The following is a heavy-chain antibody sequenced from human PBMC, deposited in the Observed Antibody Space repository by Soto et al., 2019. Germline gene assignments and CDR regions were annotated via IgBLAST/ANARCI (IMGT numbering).Heavy chain of an antibody. Sequence: EVQLVESGGGLVNPGGSLRLSCVVSGFPFSTSNMNWVRQAPGKGLEWVSFISRSSTYLYYAASVKGRFTISRDDAENSLFLQMNSMRAEDTAVYYCARGVLPISSTSWFDPWGQGTLVTVSS. CDR2: ISRSSTYL. J-gene: IGHJ5*02. CDR3: ARGVLPISSTSWFDP. V-gene: IGHV3-21*01. CDR1: GFPFSTSN. D-gene: IGHD3-16*01.